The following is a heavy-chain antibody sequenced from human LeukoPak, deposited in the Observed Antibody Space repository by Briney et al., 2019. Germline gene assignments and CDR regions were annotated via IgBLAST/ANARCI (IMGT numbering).Heavy chain of an antibody. CDR3: ARQKITTSDY. D-gene: IGHD3-22*01. CDR1: GGSINSSSHY. Sequence: PSETLSLTCTVSGGSINSSSHYWGWIRQSPGKGLEWIGRVYYSGSTYYNPSLKSRVTISVDTSKNQFSLKLSSVTAADTAVYYCARQKITTSDYWGQGTLVIVPS. CDR2: VYYSGST. J-gene: IGHJ4*02. V-gene: IGHV4-39*01.